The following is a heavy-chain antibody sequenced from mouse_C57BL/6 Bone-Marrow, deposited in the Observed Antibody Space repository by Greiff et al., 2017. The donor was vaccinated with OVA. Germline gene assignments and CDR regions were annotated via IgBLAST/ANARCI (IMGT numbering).Heavy chain of an antibody. CDR2: IYPGSGST. V-gene: IGHV1-55*01. CDR3: ASDYGNAMDY. CDR1: GYTFTSYW. J-gene: IGHJ4*01. Sequence: VQLQQSGAELVKPGASVKMSCKASGYTFTSYWITWVKQRPGQGLEWIGDIYPGSGSTNYNEKFTSKATLTVDTSSSTAYMQLSSLTSEDSAVYYCASDYGNAMDYWGQGTSVTVSS. D-gene: IGHD2-1*01.